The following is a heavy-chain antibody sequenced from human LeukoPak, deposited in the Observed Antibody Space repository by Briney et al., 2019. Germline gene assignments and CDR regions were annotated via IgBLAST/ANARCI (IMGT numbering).Heavy chain of an antibody. J-gene: IGHJ4*02. Sequence: ASETLSLTCTVSGGSISSSSYYWGWIRQPPGKGLEWIGSIYYSGSTYYNPSLKSRVTISVDTSKNQFSLKLSSVTAADTAVYYCARVSPYDYVWGSYPTYMDYFDYWGQGTLVTVSS. CDR2: IYYSGST. CDR3: ARVSPYDYVWGSYPTYMDYFDY. D-gene: IGHD3-16*02. CDR1: GGSISSSSYY. V-gene: IGHV4-39*07.